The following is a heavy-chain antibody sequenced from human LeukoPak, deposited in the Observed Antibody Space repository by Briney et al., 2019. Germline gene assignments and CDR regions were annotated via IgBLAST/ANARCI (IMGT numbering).Heavy chain of an antibody. Sequence: SETLSPTCAVYGGSFSGYYWSWIRQPPGKGLEWIGEINHSGSTNYNPSLKSRVAISVDTSKNQFSLKLSSVTAADTAVYYCARLVVAATPGQYYFDYWGQGTLVTVSS. CDR1: GGSFSGYY. CDR2: INHSGST. CDR3: ARLVVAATPGQYYFDY. D-gene: IGHD2-15*01. V-gene: IGHV4-34*01. J-gene: IGHJ4*02.